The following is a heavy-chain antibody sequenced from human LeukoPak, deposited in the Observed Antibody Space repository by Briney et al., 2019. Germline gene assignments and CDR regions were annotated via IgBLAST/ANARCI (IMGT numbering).Heavy chain of an antibody. J-gene: IGHJ6*04. CDR1: GFMFSNYW. CDR3: ACTNTLDV. Sequence: GSLRLSCAASGFMFSNYWMNWVRQAPGKGLEWVANIYQDGSKKNYVDSVKGRFTISRDNAKNSLHLQMNSLRAEDTAVYYCACTNTLDVWGKGATVTVSS. D-gene: IGHD2-8*01. V-gene: IGHV3-7*03. CDR2: IYQDGSKK.